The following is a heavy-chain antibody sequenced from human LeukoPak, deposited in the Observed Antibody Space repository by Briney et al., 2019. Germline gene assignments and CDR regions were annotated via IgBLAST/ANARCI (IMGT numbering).Heavy chain of an antibody. CDR1: GGSISSYY. Sequence: PSETLSLTCTVSGGSISSYYWSWIRQPPGKGLEWIGYTHYSGSTNYNPSLKSRVTISVDTSKNQVSLKLTSVTAADTAVYFCVRGGWSLDYWGQGTLVTVSS. CDR2: THYSGST. D-gene: IGHD2-15*01. CDR3: VRGGWSLDY. V-gene: IGHV4-59*01. J-gene: IGHJ4*02.